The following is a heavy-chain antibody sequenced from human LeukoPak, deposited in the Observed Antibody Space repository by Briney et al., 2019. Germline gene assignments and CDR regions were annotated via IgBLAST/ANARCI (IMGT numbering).Heavy chain of an antibody. Sequence: GGSLRLSCAASGFTFSSYAMSWVRQAPGKGLEWVSAISGSGGSTYYADSVKGRFTVSRDNAKNTLYLQMSSLRAEDTAVYYCAREPSAYSSYDYWGQGTLVTVSS. J-gene: IGHJ4*02. CDR2: ISGSGGST. CDR1: GFTFSSYA. CDR3: AREPSAYSSYDY. V-gene: IGHV3-23*01. D-gene: IGHD4-11*01.